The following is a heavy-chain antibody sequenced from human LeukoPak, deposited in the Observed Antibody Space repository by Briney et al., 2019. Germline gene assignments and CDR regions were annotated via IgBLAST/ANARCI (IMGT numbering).Heavy chain of an antibody. Sequence: SQTLSLTCAISGDSVSTNSAAWNWIRQSQSRGLEWLGRTYYRSRWYNDYAVSVKSRITINPDTSKNQFSLQLNSVTPEDTAVYYCARDKGGSGYDHLDSWGQGTLVTVSS. J-gene: IGHJ4*02. V-gene: IGHV6-1*01. CDR2: TYYRSRWYN. CDR1: GDSVSTNSAA. CDR3: ARDKGGSGYDHLDS. D-gene: IGHD5-12*01.